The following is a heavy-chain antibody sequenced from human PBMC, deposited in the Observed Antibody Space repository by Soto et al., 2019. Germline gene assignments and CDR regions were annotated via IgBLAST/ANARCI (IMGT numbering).Heavy chain of an antibody. CDR2: IYYSGST. V-gene: IGHV4-59*01. D-gene: IGHD6-13*01. J-gene: IGHJ6*02. CDR3: ARDRGSPLGSSLQSVGYYYYYGMDV. CDR1: CGSISSYY. Sequence: SETLSLTCTVSCGSISSYYWSWIRQPPGKGLEWIGYIYYSGSTNYNPSLKSRVTISVDTSKNQFSLKLSSVTAADTAVYYCARDRGSPLGSSLQSVGYYYYYGMDVWGQGTTVKVSS.